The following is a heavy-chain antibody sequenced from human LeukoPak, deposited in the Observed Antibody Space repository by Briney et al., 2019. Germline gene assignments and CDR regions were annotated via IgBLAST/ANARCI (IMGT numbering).Heavy chain of an antibody. Sequence: GGSLRLSCAASGFTFSSYAMHWVRQAPGEGLEYVSAISSNGGSTYYANSVKGRFTISRDNSKNTLYLQMGSLRAEDMAVYYCAELGITMIGGVWGKGTTVTISS. D-gene: IGHD3-10*02. V-gene: IGHV3-64*01. CDR3: AELGITMIGGV. CDR2: ISSNGGST. J-gene: IGHJ6*04. CDR1: GFTFSSYA.